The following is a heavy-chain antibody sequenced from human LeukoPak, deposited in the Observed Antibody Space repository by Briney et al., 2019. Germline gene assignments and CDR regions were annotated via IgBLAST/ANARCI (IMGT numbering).Heavy chain of an antibody. J-gene: IGHJ6*03. CDR1: GSTFSSYG. CDR3: ARGGSSYYMDV. V-gene: IGHV3-23*01. CDR2: ISGSGGRT. D-gene: IGHD3-10*01. Sequence: PGGTLRLSCAASGSTFSSYGMSWVRQAPGKGLEWVSGISGSGGRTYYADSVKGRFTISRDNSKNMMYLQMNSLRAEDTALYYCARGGSSYYMDVWGRGTTVTISS.